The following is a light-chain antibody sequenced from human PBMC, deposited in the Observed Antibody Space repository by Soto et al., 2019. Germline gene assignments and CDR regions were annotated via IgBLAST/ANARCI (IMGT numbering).Light chain of an antibody. CDR1: QGIRND. CDR3: QHYSGDRAT. J-gene: IGKJ1*01. Sequence: AIQMTQSPSSLPASEGDRVTITCRASQGIRNDLCLYQQKPWKAPKLLIYAASSLQSGVPSRFSGSGSGTDFTLTISSLQPEDFATYYCQHYSGDRATFGQGTKVDIK. CDR2: AAS. V-gene: IGKV1-6*01.